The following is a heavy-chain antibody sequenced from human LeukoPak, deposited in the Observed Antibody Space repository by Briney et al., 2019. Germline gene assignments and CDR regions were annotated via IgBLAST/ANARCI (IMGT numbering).Heavy chain of an antibody. Sequence: PGGSLRLSCAASGFTFSSYSMNWVRQAPGKGLEWVSSISSSSSYIYYADSVKGRFTISRDNAKNSLYLQMNSLRVEDTAVYYCARDYYYDSSGYYYIDYWGQGTLVTVSS. J-gene: IGHJ4*02. V-gene: IGHV3-21*01. CDR2: ISSSSSYI. D-gene: IGHD3-22*01. CDR3: ARDYYYDSSGYYYIDY. CDR1: GFTFSSYS.